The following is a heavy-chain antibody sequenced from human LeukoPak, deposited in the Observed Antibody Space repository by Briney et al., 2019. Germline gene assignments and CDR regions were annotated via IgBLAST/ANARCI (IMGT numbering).Heavy chain of an antibody. V-gene: IGHV3-23*01. CDR3: ATHDYGDYGGYFDY. Sequence: GGSPRLSCTVSGFTLSSYEMTWFRQAPGKRLEWVSSIGYGGSDTHYADSVKGRFTISRDNSKNTLYLQMNSLRAEDTAVYYCATHDYGDYGGYFDYWGQGTLVTVSS. J-gene: IGHJ4*02. CDR1: GFTLSSYE. D-gene: IGHD4-17*01. CDR2: IGYGGSDT.